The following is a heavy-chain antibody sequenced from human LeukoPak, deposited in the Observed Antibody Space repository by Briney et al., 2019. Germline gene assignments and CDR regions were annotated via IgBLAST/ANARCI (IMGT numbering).Heavy chain of an antibody. CDR3: ARIGQWLDYNWFDP. CDR1: GFTFSSYA. CDR2: ISYDGSNK. V-gene: IGHV3-30*04. D-gene: IGHD6-19*01. Sequence: GGSLRLSCAASGFTFSSYAMHWVRQAPGKGLEWVAVISYDGSNKYYADSVKGRFTISRDNSKNTLYLQMNSLRAEDTAVYYCARIGQWLDYNWFDPWGQGTLVTVSS. J-gene: IGHJ5*02.